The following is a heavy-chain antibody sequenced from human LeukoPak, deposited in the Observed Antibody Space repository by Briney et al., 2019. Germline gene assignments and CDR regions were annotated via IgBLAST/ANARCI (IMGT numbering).Heavy chain of an antibody. D-gene: IGHD4-11*01. Sequence: GASVKVSCKASGGTFSSYAISWVRQAPGQGLEWMGGIIPIFGTANYAQKFRGRVTITADESTSTAYMELSSLRSEDTAVYYCASSDYSNYPPRVDVWGQGTTVTVSS. J-gene: IGHJ6*02. CDR1: GGTFSSYA. CDR2: IIPIFGTA. CDR3: ASSDYSNYPPRVDV. V-gene: IGHV1-69*13.